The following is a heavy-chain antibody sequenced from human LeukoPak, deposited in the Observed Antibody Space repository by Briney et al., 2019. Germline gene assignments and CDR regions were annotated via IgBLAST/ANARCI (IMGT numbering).Heavy chain of an antibody. CDR1: GYTFTSYD. J-gene: IGHJ3*02. Sequence: ASVKVSCKASGYTFTSYDINWVRQATGQGLEWMGWMNPNSGNTGYAQKFQGRVTTTRNTSISTAYMELSSLRSEDTAVYYCARGRGWYWEDAFDIWGQGTMVTVSS. CDR2: MNPNSGNT. V-gene: IGHV1-8*01. CDR3: ARGRGWYWEDAFDI. D-gene: IGHD2-15*01.